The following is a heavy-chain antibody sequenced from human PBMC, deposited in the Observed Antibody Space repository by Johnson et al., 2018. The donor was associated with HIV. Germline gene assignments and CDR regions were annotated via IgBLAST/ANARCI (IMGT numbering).Heavy chain of an antibody. CDR1: GFTFSSYW. Sequence: VRLVDSGGGLVQPGGSLRLSCAASGFTFSSYWMSWVRQAPGTGLEWVANIKQDGSAKYYVDSVKGRFTISRDNAKNSLYLQMNSLRAEDTAVYYCARGDYYDSSGYFSDAFDIWGQGTMVTVSS. CDR2: IKQDGSAK. D-gene: IGHD3-22*01. V-gene: IGHV3-7*01. J-gene: IGHJ3*02. CDR3: ARGDYYDSSGYFSDAFDI.